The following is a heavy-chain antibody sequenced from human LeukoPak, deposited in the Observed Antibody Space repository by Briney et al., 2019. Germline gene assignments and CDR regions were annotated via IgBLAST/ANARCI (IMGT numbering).Heavy chain of an antibody. Sequence: PGRSLRLSCAASGFTFGSYAIHWVRQAPGKGLEWVAVISYDVSDKYYVDSVKGRFTISRDTSKNTLYLQMNSLRAEDTAVYYCAKDRGSGYNWNDVLDYWGQGTLVTVSS. D-gene: IGHD1-20*01. J-gene: IGHJ4*02. V-gene: IGHV3-30*04. CDR2: ISYDVSDK. CDR3: AKDRGSGYNWNDVLDY. CDR1: GFTFGSYA.